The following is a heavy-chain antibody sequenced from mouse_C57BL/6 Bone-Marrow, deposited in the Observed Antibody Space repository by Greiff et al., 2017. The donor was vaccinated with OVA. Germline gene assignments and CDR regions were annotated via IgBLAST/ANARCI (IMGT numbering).Heavy chain of an antibody. CDR2: IYPSDSET. CDR3: ARCGHTHYAMDY. D-gene: IGHD5-1-1*01. J-gene: IGHJ4*01. Sequence: KQRPGQGLEWIGNIYPSDSETHYNQKFKDKATLTVDKSSSTAYMQLSSLTSEDSAVYYCARCGHTHYAMDYWGQGTSVTVSS. V-gene: IGHV1-61*01.